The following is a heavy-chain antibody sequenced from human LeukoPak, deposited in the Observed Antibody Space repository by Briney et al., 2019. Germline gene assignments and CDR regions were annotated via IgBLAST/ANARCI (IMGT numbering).Heavy chain of an antibody. CDR2: ISYDGSNK. CDR3: ARGNVDTAMVLDY. Sequence: PGGSLRLSCAASGYTFSSYGMHWVRQAPGKGLEWVAVISYDGSNKYYADSVKGRFTISRDNSKNTLYLQMNSLRAEDTAVYYCARGNVDTAMVLDYWGQGTLVTVSS. CDR1: GYTFSSYG. V-gene: IGHV3-30*19. D-gene: IGHD5-18*01. J-gene: IGHJ4*02.